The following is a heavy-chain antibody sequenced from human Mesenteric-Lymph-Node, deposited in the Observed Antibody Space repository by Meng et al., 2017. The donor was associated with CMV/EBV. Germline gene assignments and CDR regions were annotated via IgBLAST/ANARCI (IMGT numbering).Heavy chain of an antibody. CDR2: IKSDGSRT. CDR3: ARGLGGATIDY. CDR1: GFTFSTYW. D-gene: IGHD1-26*01. J-gene: IGHJ4*02. Sequence: GSLRLSCAASGFTFSTYWMHWVRQVPGKGLVWVSRIKSDGSRTDYADSVKGRFTISRDNAKNTLYLQMNSLRAEDTAVYYCARGLGGATIDYWGQGTPVTVSS. V-gene: IGHV3-74*01.